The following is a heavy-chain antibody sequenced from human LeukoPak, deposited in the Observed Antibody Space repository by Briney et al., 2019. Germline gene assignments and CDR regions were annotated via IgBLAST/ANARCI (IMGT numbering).Heavy chain of an antibody. V-gene: IGHV4-4*07. D-gene: IGHD3-10*01. CDR1: GGSISIYY. J-gene: IGHJ6*02. CDR3: ARDDYGSGSPYYYYGMDV. Sequence: SETLSLTCTVSGGSISIYYWSWIRQPAGKGLEWIGRIYTSGSTNYNPSLKSRVTMSVDTSKNQFSLKLSSVTAADTAVYYCARDDYGSGSPYYYYGMDVWGQGTTVTVSS. CDR2: IYTSGST.